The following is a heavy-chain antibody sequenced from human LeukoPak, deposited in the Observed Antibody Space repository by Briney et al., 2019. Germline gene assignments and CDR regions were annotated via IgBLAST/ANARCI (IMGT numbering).Heavy chain of an antibody. CDR2: IYYSGST. J-gene: IGHJ6*03. D-gene: IGHD3-22*01. CDR1: GGSISSSSYY. Sequence: SETLSLTCTVSGGSISSSSYYWGWIRQPPGKGLEWIGSIYYSGSTYYNPSLKSRVTISVDTSKNQFSLKLSSVTAADTAVYYCARGYDSSGYLYYYYYMDVWGKGITATVSS. CDR3: ARGYDSSGYLYYYYYMDV. V-gene: IGHV4-39*01.